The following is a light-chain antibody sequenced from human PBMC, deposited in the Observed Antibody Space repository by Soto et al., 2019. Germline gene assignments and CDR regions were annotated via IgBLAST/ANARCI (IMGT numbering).Light chain of an antibody. V-gene: IGLV2-14*01. CDR3: SSSTSSNTLV. CDR1: KNDIGSSDY. CDR2: GVS. Sequence: QSALTQPASVSASPGQLITISCTGGKNDIGSSDYVSWYQQHPGKAPKLIIYGVSNRPSGTSDRFSGSKSGNTASLTISGLRADDEADYYCSSSTSSNTLVFGGGTKVTVL. J-gene: IGLJ3*02.